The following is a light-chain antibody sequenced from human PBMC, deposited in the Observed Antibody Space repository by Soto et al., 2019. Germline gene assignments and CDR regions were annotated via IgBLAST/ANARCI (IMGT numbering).Light chain of an antibody. J-gene: IGKJ1*01. CDR1: QGVSNN. CDR3: QQYNRWPPWT. V-gene: IGKV3-15*01. Sequence: EIVMTQSPATLSVSPGEKVTLSCRASQGVSNNLAWYQQKPGQAPSLLMYGVSTRATGIPARFSGSGSGTEFTLTISSLQSEDFAVYYCQQYNRWPPWTFGQGTKVEIK. CDR2: GVS.